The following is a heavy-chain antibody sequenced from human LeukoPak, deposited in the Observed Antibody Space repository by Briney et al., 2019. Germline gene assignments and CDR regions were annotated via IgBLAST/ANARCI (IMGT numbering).Heavy chain of an antibody. D-gene: IGHD3-22*01. CDR1: GGTFSSYA. Sequence: ASVKVSCRASGGTFSSYAISWVRQAPGQGLKWMGRIIPIFGIANYAQKFQGRVTITADKSTSTAYMELSSLRSEDTAVYYCARDLGRGYYDSSGYWGQGTLVTVSS. V-gene: IGHV1-69*04. CDR2: IIPIFGIA. J-gene: IGHJ4*02. CDR3: ARDLGRGYYDSSGY.